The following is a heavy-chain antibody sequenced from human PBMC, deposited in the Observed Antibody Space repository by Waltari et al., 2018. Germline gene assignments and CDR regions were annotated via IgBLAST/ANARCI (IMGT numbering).Heavy chain of an antibody. D-gene: IGHD4-4*01. CDR1: GFTFSSYD. V-gene: IGHV3-13*01. J-gene: IGHJ3*01. CDR2: IGSGGAT. Sequence: EAQLVESGGGLVQPGGSLRLSCAASGFTFSSYDMNWVRQATGKSLEWVSAIGSGGATYYSGSVKGRFTISRENAKNSLYRQMNSLTAGDTAVYYCAREKKPYSDGFDAFDLWGHGTIVTVSS. CDR3: AREKKPYSDGFDAFDL.